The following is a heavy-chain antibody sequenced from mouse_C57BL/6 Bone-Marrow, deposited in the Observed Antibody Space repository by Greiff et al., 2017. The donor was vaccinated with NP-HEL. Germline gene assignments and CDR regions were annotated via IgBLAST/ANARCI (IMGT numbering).Heavy chain of an antibody. D-gene: IGHD2-2*01. CDR2: INPYNGDT. V-gene: IGHV1-20*01. CDR1: GYSCTGYF. CDR3: ARGGYDWFAY. J-gene: IGHJ3*01. Sequence: VQLQQSGPELVKPGDSVKISCKASGYSCTGYFMNWVMQSHGKSLEWIGRINPYNGDTFYNQKFKGKATLTVDKSSSTAHLELRSLTSEDSAVYYCARGGYDWFAYWGQGTLVTVSA.